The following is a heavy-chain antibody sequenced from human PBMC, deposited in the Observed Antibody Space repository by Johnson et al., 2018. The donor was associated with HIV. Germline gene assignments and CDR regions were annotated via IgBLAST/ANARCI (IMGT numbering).Heavy chain of an antibody. CDR1: GFTFSDYY. V-gene: IGHV3-30*18. Sequence: VQLVESGGGLEQPGGSLRLSCAASGFTFSDYYMSWIRQAPGKGLEWVAVISYDGSNKYYADSVKGRFTISRDNSKNPRYLQMNSLRPEDTAVYYCVKGDEVVDATSGFDIWGQGIMVIVSS. CDR3: VKGDEVVDATSGFDI. J-gene: IGHJ3*02. D-gene: IGHD2-15*01. CDR2: ISYDGSNK.